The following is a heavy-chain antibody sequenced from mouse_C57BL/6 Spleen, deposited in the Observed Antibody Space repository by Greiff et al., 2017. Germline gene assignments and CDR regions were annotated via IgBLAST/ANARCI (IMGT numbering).Heavy chain of an antibody. CDR3: AREGGNYGGDY. D-gene: IGHD2-1*01. V-gene: IGHV1-53*01. CDR2: INPSNGGT. CDR1: GYTFTSYW. Sequence: VQLQESGTELVKPGASVKLSCKASGYTFTSYWMHWVKQRPGQGLEWIGNINPSNGGTNYNEKFKSKATLTVDKSSSTAYMQLSSLTSEDSAVYYCAREGGNYGGDYWGQGTTLTVSS. J-gene: IGHJ2*01.